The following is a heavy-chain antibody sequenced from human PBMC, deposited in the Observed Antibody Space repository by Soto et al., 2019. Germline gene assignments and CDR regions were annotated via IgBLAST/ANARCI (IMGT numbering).Heavy chain of an antibody. V-gene: IGHV4-31*03. J-gene: IGHJ5*02. Sequence: TLSLTCTVSGGSLSSGGYYWSWIRQLPGKGLEWIGYIYYTGNTYYNPSLKSRLTMSVDTSKKQLSLKVTSVTAADTAVYFCARAAGGLGTRSRNTWLDPWGQGILVTVSS. D-gene: IGHD1-1*01. CDR2: IYYTGNT. CDR3: ARAAGGLGTRSRNTWLDP. CDR1: GGSLSSGGYY.